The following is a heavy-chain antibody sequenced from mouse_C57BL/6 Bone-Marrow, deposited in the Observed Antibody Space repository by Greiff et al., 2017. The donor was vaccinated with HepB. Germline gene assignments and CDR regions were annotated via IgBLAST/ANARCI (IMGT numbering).Heavy chain of an antibody. CDR3: ARLLWYFDV. CDR1: GFTFSDYY. D-gene: IGHD2-1*01. J-gene: IGHJ1*03. Sequence: EVQRVESEGGLVQPGSSMKLSCTASGFTFSDYYMAWVRQVPEKGLEWVANINYDGSSTYYLDSLKSRFIISRDNAKNILYLQMSSLKSEDTATYYCARLLWYFDVWGTGTTVTVSS. V-gene: IGHV5-16*01. CDR2: INYDGSST.